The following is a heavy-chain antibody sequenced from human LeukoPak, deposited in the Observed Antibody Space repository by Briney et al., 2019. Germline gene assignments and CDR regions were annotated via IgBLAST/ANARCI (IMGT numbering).Heavy chain of an antibody. V-gene: IGHV1-69*06. CDR3: ARASRRSGSYYDLDY. Sequence: RGASVKVSCKASGGTFSSYAISWVRQAPGQGLEWMGGIIPIFGTANYAQKFQGRVTITADKSTSTAYMELSSLRSEDTAVYYCARASRRSGSYYDLDYWGQGTLVTVSS. CDR1: GGTFSSYA. CDR2: IIPIFGTA. D-gene: IGHD1-26*01. J-gene: IGHJ4*02.